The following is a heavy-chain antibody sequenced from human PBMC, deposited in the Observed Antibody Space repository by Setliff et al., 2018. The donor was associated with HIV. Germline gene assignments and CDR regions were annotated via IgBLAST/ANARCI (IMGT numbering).Heavy chain of an antibody. J-gene: IGHJ6*02. CDR1: GFTFSNAW. CDR3: ARDGGSYYGYYYGMDV. Sequence: PGGSLRLSCAGSGFTFSNAWMSWVRQAPGKGLEWVAVIWYDGSNKYYADSVKGRFTISRDNSKNTLYLQMNSLRAEDTAVYYCARDGGSYYGYYYGMDVWGQGTTVTVSS. CDR2: IWYDGSNK. V-gene: IGHV3-33*08. D-gene: IGHD1-26*01.